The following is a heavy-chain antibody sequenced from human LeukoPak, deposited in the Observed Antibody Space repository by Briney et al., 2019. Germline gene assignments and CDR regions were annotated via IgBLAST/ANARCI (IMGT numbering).Heavy chain of an antibody. J-gene: IGHJ4*02. CDR1: GFTFSSYS. Sequence: GGSLRLSCAASGFTFSSYSMNWVCQAPGKGLEWASSIISSSSYIYYADSVKGRFTISRDKAKNSLYLQMNSLRAEDTAVYYCARIHYCGGDCYSGVGGDYWGQGTLVTVSS. V-gene: IGHV3-21*01. D-gene: IGHD2-21*02. CDR3: ARIHYCGGDCYSGVGGDY. CDR2: IISSSSYI.